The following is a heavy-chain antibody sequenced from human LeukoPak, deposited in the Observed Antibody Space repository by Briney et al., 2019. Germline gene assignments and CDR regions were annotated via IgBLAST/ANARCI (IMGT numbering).Heavy chain of an antibody. CDR3: AKNASAVIS. CDR1: GFTFSSYG. CDR2: ISYDGSNK. V-gene: IGHV3-30*18. D-gene: IGHD3-16*02. Sequence: SGGSLRLSCAASGFTFSSYGMHWVRQAPGKGLEWVAVISYDGSNKYYADSVKGRFTISRDNSKNTLYLQMNSLRAEDTAVCYCAKNASAVISWGQGTLVTVSS. J-gene: IGHJ4*02.